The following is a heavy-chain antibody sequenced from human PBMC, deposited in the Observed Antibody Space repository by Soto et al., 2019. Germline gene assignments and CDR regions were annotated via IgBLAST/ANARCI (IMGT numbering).Heavy chain of an antibody. CDR2: INSDGSST. Sequence: WGSLLLSCASSVFTFSIYWMRWVRQAPGKGLVLVSRINSDGSSTSYADSVNGRFTISRDNAKNTLYLQMNSLRAEDTAVYYCARVPDLWSTFDYWGQGTMVTVSS. CDR1: VFTFSIYW. D-gene: IGHD2-21*01. J-gene: IGHJ4*02. V-gene: IGHV3-74*01. CDR3: ARVPDLWSTFDY.